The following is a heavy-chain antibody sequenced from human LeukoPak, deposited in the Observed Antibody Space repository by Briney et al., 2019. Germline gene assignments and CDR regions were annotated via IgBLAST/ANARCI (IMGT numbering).Heavy chain of an antibody. J-gene: IGHJ3*02. CDR2: INHSGST. D-gene: IGHD3-10*01. CDR3: ARPSYGSAHDAFDI. Sequence: SETLSLTCAVYGGSFSGYYWSWIRQPPGKGLEWIGEINHSGSTNYNPSLKSRVTISVGTSKNQFSLKLSSVTAADTAVYYCARPSYGSAHDAFDIWGQGTMVTVSS. CDR1: GGSFSGYY. V-gene: IGHV4-34*01.